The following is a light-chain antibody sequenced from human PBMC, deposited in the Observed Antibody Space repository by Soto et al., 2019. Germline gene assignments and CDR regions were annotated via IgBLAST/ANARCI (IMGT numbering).Light chain of an antibody. J-gene: IGLJ1*01. CDR2: EVS. V-gene: IGLV2-14*01. Sequence: QSVLTQPASVSGSPGQSITISCTGTSSDGGGYNYVSWYQQHPGKAPKLRIYEVSNRPSGVSNRCSGSKSGNTASLTISGPQAEDEADYYCSSYTSSSPYVFGTGTKVTVL. CDR1: SSDGGGYNY. CDR3: SSYTSSSPYV.